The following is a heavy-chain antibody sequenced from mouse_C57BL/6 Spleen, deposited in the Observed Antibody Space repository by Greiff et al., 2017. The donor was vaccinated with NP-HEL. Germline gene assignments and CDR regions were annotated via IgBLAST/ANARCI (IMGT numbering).Heavy chain of an antibody. V-gene: IGHV1-64*01. D-gene: IGHD2-1*01. J-gene: IGHJ2*01. CDR3: ARVYYGNYYFDY. Sequence: QVQLQQPGAELVKPGASVKLSCKASGYTFTSYWMHWVKQRPGQGLEWIGMIDPNSGSTNYNEKFKSKATLTVDKSSSTAYMQLSSLTSEDSAVYYCARVYYGNYYFDYWGQGTTRTVSS. CDR1: GYTFTSYW. CDR2: IDPNSGST.